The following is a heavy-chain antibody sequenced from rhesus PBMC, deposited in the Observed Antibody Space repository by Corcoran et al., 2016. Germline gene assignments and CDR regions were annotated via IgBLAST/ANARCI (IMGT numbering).Heavy chain of an antibody. CDR3: AHKPYKGWAETYFDY. D-gene: IGHD1-26*01. Sequence: QVTLRESGPALIKPTQTLGLTCPFSGFSISTYGVGVGWIRQAPGRGLEWLASIYWDNDECYITALKNRLSIYKDTSKNQVVLTLTNVDPVDTATYYCAHKPYKGWAETYFDYWGQGVLVTVSS. V-gene: IGHV2S2*01. CDR1: GFSISTYGVG. CDR2: IYWDNDE. J-gene: IGHJ4*01.